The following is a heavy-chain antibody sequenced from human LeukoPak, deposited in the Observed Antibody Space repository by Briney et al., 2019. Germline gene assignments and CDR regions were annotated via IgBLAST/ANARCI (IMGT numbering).Heavy chain of an antibody. V-gene: IGHV3-74*01. D-gene: IGHD2-2*01. CDR3: ARGQPGHAFDI. Sequence: GGSLRLSCAASGFTFSTSWMHWVRQGPGKGLVWVSRIYSDGSFTSYADSVKGRFTISRDNAKNTVYLQMNSLRAEDTAVYYCARGQPGHAFDIWGQGTMVTVSA. J-gene: IGHJ3*02. CDR2: IYSDGSFT. CDR1: GFTFSTSW.